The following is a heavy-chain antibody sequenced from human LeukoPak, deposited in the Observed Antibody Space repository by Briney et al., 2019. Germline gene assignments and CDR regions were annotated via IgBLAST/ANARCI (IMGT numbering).Heavy chain of an antibody. CDR2: VSSSGNYI. Sequence: GGSLRLSCAASGLTFSNYRMNWVRQAPGKGLEWVSSVSSSGNYIYYADSMRGRFTISRDNAKNSVYLQMSSLRAEDTAVYYCAGHPAEMNTLWGQGTLVTVSS. CDR1: GLTFSNYR. CDR3: AGHPAEMNTL. V-gene: IGHV3-21*01. J-gene: IGHJ4*02. D-gene: IGHD5-24*01.